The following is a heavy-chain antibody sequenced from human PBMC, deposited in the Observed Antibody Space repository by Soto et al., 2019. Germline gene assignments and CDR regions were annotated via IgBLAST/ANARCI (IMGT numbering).Heavy chain of an antibody. CDR1: GYTFTSYG. CDR3: ARANGDYYFDY. V-gene: IGHV1-18*01. J-gene: IGHJ4*02. D-gene: IGHD4-17*01. Sequence: QVQLVQSGAEVKKPGASVKVSCNASGYTFTSYGISWVRQAPGQGLERMGWISTYKGDTHYAQKLQVRVTLTTDPSASTAYMELRSLRSDDTAVYYCARANGDYYFDYWGQGTLVTVST. CDR2: ISTYKGDT.